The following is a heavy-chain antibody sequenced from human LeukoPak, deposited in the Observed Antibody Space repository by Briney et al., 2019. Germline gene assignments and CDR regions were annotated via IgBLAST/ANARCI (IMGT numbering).Heavy chain of an antibody. J-gene: IGHJ4*02. CDR1: GYTFTGYY. V-gene: IGHV1-2*02. Sequence: RASMKVSCKASGYTFTGYYMHWVRQAPGQGLEWMGWINPNSGGTNYAQKFQGRVTMTRDTSISTAYMELSRLRSDDTAVYYCASSSRYYDSSGYYNYWGQGTLVTVSS. CDR2: INPNSGGT. CDR3: ASSSRYYDSSGYYNY. D-gene: IGHD3-22*01.